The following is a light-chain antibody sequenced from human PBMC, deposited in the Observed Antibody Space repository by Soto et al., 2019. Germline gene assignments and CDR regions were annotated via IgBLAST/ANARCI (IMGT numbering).Light chain of an antibody. CDR2: GAS. CDR3: QQYNNWPRT. V-gene: IGKV3-15*01. CDR1: QSVSIN. Sequence: EIVMTQSPATLSVSPGERATLFCRASQSVSINLAWYQQKPGQAPRLLIYGASSRATGIPARFSGSGSGTEFTLTISSLQSEDSAVYFCQQYNNWPRTFGQETKVDIK. J-gene: IGKJ1*01.